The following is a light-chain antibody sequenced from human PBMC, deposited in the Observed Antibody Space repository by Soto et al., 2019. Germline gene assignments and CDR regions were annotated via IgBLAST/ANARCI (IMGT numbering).Light chain of an antibody. CDR1: QTVGNN. J-gene: IGKJ1*01. Sequence: EFVLTQSPGTLSLSPGERATLSCRASQTVGNNLVWYQQKPGQAPRLLIYGASTRAAGIPDRFSGSGSGTEFTLTISGLQSDDFAVYYCQQFNNWPPWTFGQGTKVDIK. CDR2: GAS. V-gene: IGKV3-15*01. CDR3: QQFNNWPPWT.